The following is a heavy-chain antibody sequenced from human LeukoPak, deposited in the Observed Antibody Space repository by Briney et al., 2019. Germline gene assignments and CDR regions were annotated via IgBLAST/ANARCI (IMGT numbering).Heavy chain of an antibody. CDR1: GFTFSDYN. Sequence: GGSLRLSCAASGFTFSDYNMNWVRQSPGKGLEWVSYISSSSTIYYADSVKGRFTISRDNAKNTLYLQMNSLRAEDTAVYYCAKVVVSYWGQGTLVTVSS. J-gene: IGHJ4*02. V-gene: IGHV3-69-1*01. CDR2: ISSSSTI. CDR3: AKVVVSY. D-gene: IGHD3-22*01.